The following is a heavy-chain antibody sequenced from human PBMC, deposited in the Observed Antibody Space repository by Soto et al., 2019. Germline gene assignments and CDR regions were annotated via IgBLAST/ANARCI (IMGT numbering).Heavy chain of an antibody. CDR2: IWDGGSNK. D-gene: IGHD6-19*01. J-gene: IGHJ4*02. V-gene: IGHV3-33*01. CDR3: ARDRYSSGWYDLDY. Sequence: QVQLVESGGGVVQPGRSLRLSCAASGFTFSSYGMHWVRQAPGKGLEWVAVIWDGGSNKYYADCVKGRFTISRDNSKNTLYLQMNSLRVEDTAVYYCARDRYSSGWYDLDYWGQGTLVTVSS. CDR1: GFTFSSYG.